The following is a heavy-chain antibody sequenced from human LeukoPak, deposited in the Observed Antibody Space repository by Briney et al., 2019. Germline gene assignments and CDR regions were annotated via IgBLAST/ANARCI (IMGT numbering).Heavy chain of an antibody. J-gene: IGHJ6*03. CDR2: INHSGST. D-gene: IGHD5-18*01. CDR3: ARTTEGGYTYGYFYYYYMDV. CDR1: DGSFSGYY. Sequence: SETLSLTCAVYDGSFSGYYWSWIRQPPGKGLEWIGEINHSGSTNYNPSLKSRVTISVDTSKNQFSLKLTSVTAADTAVYYCARTTEGGYTYGYFYYYYMDVWAKGPRSPSP. V-gene: IGHV4-34*01.